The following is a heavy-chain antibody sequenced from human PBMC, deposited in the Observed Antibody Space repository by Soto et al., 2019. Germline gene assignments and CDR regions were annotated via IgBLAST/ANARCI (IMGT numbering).Heavy chain of an antibody. CDR3: AKASLEGVYFDWFRPHFRYYYYGMDV. J-gene: IGHJ6*02. Sequence: GGSLRLSCAASGSTFSSYGMHWVRQAPGKGLEWVAVISYDGSNKYYADSVKGRFTISRDNSKNTLYLQMNSLRAEDTAVYYCAKASLEGVYFDWFRPHFRYYYYGMDVWGQGTTVTVS. V-gene: IGHV3-30*18. CDR1: GSTFSSYG. D-gene: IGHD3-9*01. CDR2: ISYDGSNK.